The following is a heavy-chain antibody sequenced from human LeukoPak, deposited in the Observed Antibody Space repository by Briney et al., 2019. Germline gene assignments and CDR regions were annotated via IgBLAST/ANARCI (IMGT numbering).Heavy chain of an antibody. CDR1: GGSISSSNW. V-gene: IGHV4-4*02. CDR3: ASLGYYYYMDV. D-gene: IGHD3-16*01. CDR2: IYHSGST. J-gene: IGHJ6*03. Sequence: SETLSLTCAVSGGSISSSNWWSWVRQPPGKGLEWIGEIYHSGSTNYNPSLKSRLTISVDTSKNQFSLKLTSVTAADTAVYYCASLGYYYYMDVWGKGTTVTVSS.